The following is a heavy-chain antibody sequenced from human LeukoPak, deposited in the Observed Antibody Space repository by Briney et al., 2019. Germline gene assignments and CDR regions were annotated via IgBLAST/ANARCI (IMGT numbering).Heavy chain of an antibody. CDR1: GFTFSSYW. CDR2: INSDGSST. CDR3: AREYYDFWSGYYTNWFDP. V-gene: IGHV3-74*01. Sequence: QPGGSLRLSCAASGFTFSSYWMHWVRQAPGKGLAWVSRINSDGSSTSYADSVKGRFTISRDNAKNTLYLQMNSLRAEDTAVYYCAREYYDFWSGYYTNWFDPWGQGTLVTVSS. J-gene: IGHJ5*02. D-gene: IGHD3-3*01.